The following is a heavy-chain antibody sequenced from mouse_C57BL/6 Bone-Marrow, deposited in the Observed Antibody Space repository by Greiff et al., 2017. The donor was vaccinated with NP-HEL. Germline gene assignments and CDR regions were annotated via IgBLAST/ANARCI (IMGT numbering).Heavy chain of an antibody. J-gene: IGHJ2*01. CDR1: GFTFSSYA. Sequence: EVKLVESGEGLVKPGGSLKLSCAASGFTFSSYAMSWVRQTPEKRLAWVAYISSGGDYIYYADTVKGRFTISGDNARNTLYLQMSSLKSEDTAMYYCTRAHYYGSSFDYWGQGTTLTVSS. CDR2: ISSGGDYI. V-gene: IGHV5-9-1*02. D-gene: IGHD1-1*01. CDR3: TRAHYYGSSFDY.